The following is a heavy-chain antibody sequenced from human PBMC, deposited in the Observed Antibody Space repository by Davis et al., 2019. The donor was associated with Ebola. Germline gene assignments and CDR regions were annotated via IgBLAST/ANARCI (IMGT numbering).Heavy chain of an antibody. V-gene: IGHV3-30*04. CDR3: AREGGYSGYYFDY. D-gene: IGHD5-12*01. Sequence: GESLKISCAGSGFAFSSYAIHWVRQAPGKGLEWVAVISYDGGDKYYADSVKGRFTVSRDNSKSTVYLQMNSLRAEDTALYYCAREGGYSGYYFDYWGQGTLVTVSS. CDR1: GFAFSSYA. J-gene: IGHJ4*02. CDR2: ISYDGGDK.